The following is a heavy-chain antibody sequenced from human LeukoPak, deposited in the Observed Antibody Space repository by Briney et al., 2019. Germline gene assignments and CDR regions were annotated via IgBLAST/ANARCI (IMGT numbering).Heavy chain of an antibody. D-gene: IGHD2-21*02. CDR2: IIPIFGTA. Sequence: GASVKVSCKASGYTFTSYGISWVRQAPGQGLEWMGRIIPIFGTANYAQKFQGRVTITTDESTSTAYMVLSSLRSEGTAVYYCARDQGCGGDCYSNAFDIWGQGTMVTVSS. V-gene: IGHV1-69*05. CDR3: ARDQGCGGDCYSNAFDI. CDR1: GYTFTSYG. J-gene: IGHJ3*02.